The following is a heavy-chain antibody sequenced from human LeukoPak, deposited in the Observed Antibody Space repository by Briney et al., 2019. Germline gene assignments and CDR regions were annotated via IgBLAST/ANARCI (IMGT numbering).Heavy chain of an antibody. Sequence: GGSLRLSCAASGFTFSSYAMHWVRQAPGKGLEYVSAISSNGGSTYYANSVKGRFTISRDNSKNTLYLQMGSLRAEDMAVYYCAREYYDILTGSDDGGFDYWGQGTLVTVSS. CDR2: ISSNGGST. CDR1: GFTFSSYA. D-gene: IGHD3-9*01. V-gene: IGHV3-64*01. CDR3: AREYYDILTGSDDGGFDY. J-gene: IGHJ4*02.